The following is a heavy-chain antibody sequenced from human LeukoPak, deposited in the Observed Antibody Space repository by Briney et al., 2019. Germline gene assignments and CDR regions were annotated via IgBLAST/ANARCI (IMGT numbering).Heavy chain of an antibody. CDR1: GGTFSSYA. J-gene: IGHJ3*02. CDR3: ARVRPGSPDAFDI. CDR2: IIPIFGTA. Sequence: SVKVSCKASGGTFSSYAISWVRQAPGQGLEWMGGIIPIFGTANYAQKFQGRVTITADESTSTAYMELSSLRSEDTAVYYCARVRPGSPDAFDIWGQGTMVTVSS. V-gene: IGHV1-69*13.